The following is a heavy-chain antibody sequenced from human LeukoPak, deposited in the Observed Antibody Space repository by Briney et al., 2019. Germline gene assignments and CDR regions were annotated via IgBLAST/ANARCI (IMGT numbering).Heavy chain of an antibody. CDR2: INHSGST. D-gene: IGHD7-27*01. V-gene: IGHV4-34*01. J-gene: IGHJ3*02. CDR1: GGSFSGCY. CDR3: ARGRGNWGDAFDI. Sequence: SSETLSLTCAVYGGSFSGCYWSWIRQPPGKGLEWIGEINHSGSTNYNPSLKSRVTISVDTSKNQFSLKLSSVTAADTAVYYCARGRGNWGDAFDIWGQGTMVTVSS.